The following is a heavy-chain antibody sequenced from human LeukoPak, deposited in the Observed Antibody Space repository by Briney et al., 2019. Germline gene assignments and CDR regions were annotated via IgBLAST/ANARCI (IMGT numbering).Heavy chain of an antibody. CDR1: GGSISSGDYY. V-gene: IGHV4-30-4*01. Sequence: SQTLSLTCTVSGGSISSGDYYWSWIRQPPGKGLEWIGYIYYSGSTYYNPSLKSRVTISVDTSKNQFSLKLSSVTAADTAVYYCARDSRGYSYGYYLDYWGQGTLVTVSS. CDR3: ARDSRGYSYGYYLDY. J-gene: IGHJ4*02. D-gene: IGHD5-18*01. CDR2: IYYSGST.